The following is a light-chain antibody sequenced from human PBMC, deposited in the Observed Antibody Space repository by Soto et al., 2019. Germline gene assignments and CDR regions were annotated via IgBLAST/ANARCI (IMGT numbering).Light chain of an antibody. Sequence: GDRDTITCRASQTISTWMAWYQQKPGKAPKLLVYDASTLQSGVASRFSGSGSGTEFTLIISGLQPDDSATYYCQQSYSSPPTFGQGTKVDI. CDR3: QQSYSSPPT. CDR1: QTISTW. CDR2: DAS. J-gene: IGKJ1*01. V-gene: IGKV1-5*01.